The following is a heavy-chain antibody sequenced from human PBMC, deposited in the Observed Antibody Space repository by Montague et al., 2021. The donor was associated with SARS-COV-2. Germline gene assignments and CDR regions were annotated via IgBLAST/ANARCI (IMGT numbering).Heavy chain of an antibody. CDR2: IYYSGST. J-gene: IGHJ1*01. CDR3: ARHVSGSLTHFHH. D-gene: IGHD1-26*01. Sequence: SETLSLTCRVSGASIDTGNHYWTWIRQPPGKGLEWIGYIYYSGSTNYNPSLKSRVTISVDTSKNQFSLNLSSVTAADTAVYYCARHVSGSLTHFHHWGQGSLVTVSS. CDR1: GASIDTGNHY. V-gene: IGHV4-61*01.